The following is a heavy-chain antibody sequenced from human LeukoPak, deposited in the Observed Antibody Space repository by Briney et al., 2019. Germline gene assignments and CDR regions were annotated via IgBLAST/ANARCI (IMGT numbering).Heavy chain of an antibody. J-gene: IGHJ4*02. Sequence: PGGSLRLSRAASGYTFSRYAMSGVRHAPGKGLEWVSAISGSGGSTHYADSVKGRFTISRDNSKNTLYLQMNSLRAEDTAVYYCAKSGTTLSPGEYYFDYWGQGTLVTVSS. CDR3: AKSGTTLSPGEYYFDY. CDR2: ISGSGGST. D-gene: IGHD2-15*01. V-gene: IGHV3-23*01. CDR1: GYTFSRYA.